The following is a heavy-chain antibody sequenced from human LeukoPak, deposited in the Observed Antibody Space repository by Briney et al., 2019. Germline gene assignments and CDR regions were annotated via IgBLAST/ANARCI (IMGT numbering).Heavy chain of an antibody. CDR3: AKDLSLYCGGDCYRNEFYFDY. CDR1: GFTFSSYA. D-gene: IGHD2-21*02. J-gene: IGHJ4*02. V-gene: IGHV3-23*01. CDR2: ISGSGGST. Sequence: GGSLRPSCAASGFTFSSYAMNWVRQAPGKGLEWVSTISGSGGSTYYGDSVKGRFTISRDNSKNTMYLQMNSLRAEDTAVYYCAKDLSLYCGGDCYRNEFYFDYWGQGTLVTVSS.